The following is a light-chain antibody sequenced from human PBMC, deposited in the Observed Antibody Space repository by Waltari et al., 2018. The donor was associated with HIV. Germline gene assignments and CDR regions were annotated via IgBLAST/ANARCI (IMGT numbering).Light chain of an antibody. V-gene: IGLV1-47*01. CDR3: AAWDNYLNAWV. CDR2: ERY. J-gene: IGLJ3*02. CDR1: SSNLGSHY. Sequence: QYVLTQPPYTTATPGHRVTSHCSGPSSNLGSHYVSWYQLRPGATPTLRIYERYRRPSGVPDRFSGSESVTSASLAISGLRSEDEADYYCAAWDNYLNAWVFGGGTRVTVL.